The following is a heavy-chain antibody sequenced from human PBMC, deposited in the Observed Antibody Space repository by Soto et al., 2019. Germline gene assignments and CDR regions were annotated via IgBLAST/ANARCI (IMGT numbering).Heavy chain of an antibody. D-gene: IGHD3-22*01. J-gene: IGHJ4*02. CDR2: IDPSDSQT. CDR3: ARQIYDSDTGPIFPYSFDS. V-gene: IGHV5-10-1*01. Sequence: GESLKISCKGSGYSFAGYWITWVRQKPGKGLEWMGRIDPSDSQTYYSPSFRGHVTISVTKSITTVFLQWSSLRASDTAMYYCARQIYDSDTGPIFPYSFDSWGQGTPVTVSS. CDR1: GYSFAGYW.